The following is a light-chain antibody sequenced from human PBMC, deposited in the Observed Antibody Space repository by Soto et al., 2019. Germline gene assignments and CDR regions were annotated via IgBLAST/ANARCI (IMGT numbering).Light chain of an antibody. CDR2: AAS. CDR3: QQPNSYPPWT. J-gene: IGKJ1*01. CDR1: QNIGDY. V-gene: IGKV1-9*01. Sequence: DIQMTQSPSTLSASVGDRVTITCRASQNIGDYLAWYQQKPGKAPKLLIYAASTLQSGVPSRFSGSGSGTDFTLTISSLQPEDFATYYCQQPNSYPPWTFGQGTKVDIK.